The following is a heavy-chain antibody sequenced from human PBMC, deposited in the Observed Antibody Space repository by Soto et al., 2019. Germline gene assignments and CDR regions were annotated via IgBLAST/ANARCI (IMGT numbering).Heavy chain of an antibody. V-gene: IGHV4-31*03. D-gene: IGHD1-26*01. Sequence: SETLSLTCTVSGGSISSGGYYWSWIRQHPGKGLEWIGYIYYSGSTYYNPSLKSRVTISVDTSKNQFSLKLSSVTAADTAVYYCARLYGSYLYFDYWGQGTLVTVSS. J-gene: IGHJ4*02. CDR1: GGSISSGGYY. CDR3: ARLYGSYLYFDY. CDR2: IYYSGST.